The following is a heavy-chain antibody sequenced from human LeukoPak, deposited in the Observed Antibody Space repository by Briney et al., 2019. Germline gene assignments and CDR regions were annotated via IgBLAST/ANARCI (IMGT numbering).Heavy chain of an antibody. D-gene: IGHD3-22*01. J-gene: IGHJ4*02. CDR1: GFTFTMYW. V-gene: IGHV3-7*01. CDR2: IKEDGSDK. CDR3: AKDALSTMIPILRYFDS. Sequence: GGSLRLSCAASGFTFTMYWMNWIRQAPGKGLEWVASIKEDGSDKYYVDSVKGRFSISRDNAKNSLSLQMNNLGAEDTAVYYCAKDALSTMIPILRYFDSWGQGTLVTVSS.